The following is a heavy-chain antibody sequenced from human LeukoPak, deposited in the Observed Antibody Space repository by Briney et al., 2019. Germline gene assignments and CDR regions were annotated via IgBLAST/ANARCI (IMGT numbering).Heavy chain of an antibody. V-gene: IGHV3-74*01. CDR1: GFTFSSYW. CDR2: INNDGSST. Sequence: GGSLRLSCAASGFTFSSYWMHWVRPAPGKGLVWVSRINNDGSSTTYADSVKGRFTISRDNAKNTLYLQMNSLRAEDTAVYYCARDLDYGDYVPFDYWGQGTLVTVSS. J-gene: IGHJ4*02. D-gene: IGHD4-17*01. CDR3: ARDLDYGDYVPFDY.